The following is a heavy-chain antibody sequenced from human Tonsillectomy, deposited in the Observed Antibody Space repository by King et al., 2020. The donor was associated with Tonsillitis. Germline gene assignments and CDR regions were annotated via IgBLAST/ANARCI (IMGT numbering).Heavy chain of an antibody. Sequence: VQLVESGGGLVQPGGSLRLSCAASGFTFSSYAMSWVRQAPGKGLEWVSAISGSGGSTYSADFVKGRFTISRHNSKNTLYLQMNSLRAEDTAVYYCAKKKGATRPRDVFDFWGQGKMVTV. CDR2: ISGSGGST. CDR1: GFTFSSYA. J-gene: IGHJ3*01. CDR3: AKKKGATRPRDVFDF. V-gene: IGHV3-23*04.